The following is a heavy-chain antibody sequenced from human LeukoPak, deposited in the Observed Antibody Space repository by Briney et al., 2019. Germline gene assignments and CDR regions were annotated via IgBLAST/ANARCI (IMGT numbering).Heavy chain of an antibody. CDR3: ARDNGNKYYFDY. CDR2: ISSNSRDT. V-gene: IGHV3-11*05. CDR1: GFMFSAFY. J-gene: IGHJ4*02. D-gene: IGHD2-8*01. Sequence: GVSLRLSCAASGFMFSAFYMSWVRHPPGRELEWISYISSNSRDTKYADSVKGRFTISRDNAKKSLYLQMNSLRAEDTAVYYCARDNGNKYYFDYWGQGTLVTVSS.